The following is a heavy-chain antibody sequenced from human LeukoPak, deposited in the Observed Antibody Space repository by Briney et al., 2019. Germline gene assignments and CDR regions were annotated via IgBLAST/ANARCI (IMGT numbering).Heavy chain of an antibody. CDR1: GFTFSSYA. J-gene: IGHJ4*02. D-gene: IGHD5-18*01. CDR3: AKDGNGYRYYFDY. Sequence: GGSLRLSCAASGFTFSSYAMSWVRQAPGQGLEWVSAISGSGGSTYYADSVKGRFTISRDNSKNTLYLQMNSLRAEDTAVYYCAKDGNGYRYYFDYWGQGTLVTVSS. V-gene: IGHV3-23*01. CDR2: ISGSGGST.